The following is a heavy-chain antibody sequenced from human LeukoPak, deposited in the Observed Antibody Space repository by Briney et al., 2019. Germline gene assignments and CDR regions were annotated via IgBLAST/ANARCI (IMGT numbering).Heavy chain of an antibody. CDR3: ARGRQLRYFDWLYRDAFDI. CDR2: INPNSGGT. D-gene: IGHD3-9*01. Sequence: ASVKVSCKASGYTFTGYYMHWVRQAPGQGLEWMGWINPNSGGTNYAQKFQGRVTMTRDTSISTAYMELSRLRSDDTAVYYCARGRQLRYFDWLYRDAFDIWGQGTMVTVSS. CDR1: GYTFTGYY. V-gene: IGHV1-2*02. J-gene: IGHJ3*02.